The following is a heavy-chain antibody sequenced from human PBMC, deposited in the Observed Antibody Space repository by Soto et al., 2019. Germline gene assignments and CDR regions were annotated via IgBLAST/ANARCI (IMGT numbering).Heavy chain of an antibody. D-gene: IGHD6-19*01. CDR2: TYYRSKWYN. J-gene: IGHJ6*02. Sequence: QVQLQQSGPGLVKPSQTLSLTCAISGDSVSSNSAAWNWIRQSPSRGLEWLGRTYYRSKWYNDSAVSVNSRITINPDTSKNQFSLQLNSVTPEDTAVYYCARDPPGGIAVAGTGGYGMDVWGQGTTVTVSS. CDR1: GDSVSSNSAA. CDR3: ARDPPGGIAVAGTGGYGMDV. V-gene: IGHV6-1*01.